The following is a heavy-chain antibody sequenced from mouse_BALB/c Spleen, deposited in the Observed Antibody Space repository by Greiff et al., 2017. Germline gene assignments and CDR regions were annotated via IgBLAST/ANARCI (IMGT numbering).Heavy chain of an antibody. D-gene: IGHD2-1*01. CDR3: ARMGNGNCWYFDV. J-gene: IGHJ1*01. V-gene: IGHV2-2*02. CDR1: GFSLTSYG. Sequence: QVQLKESGPGLVPPSQSLSITCTVSGFSLTSYGVHWVRQSPGKGLEWLGVIWSGGSTDYNAAFISRLSISKDNSKSQVFFKMNSLQANDTAIYYCARMGNGNCWYFDVWGAGTTVTVSS. CDR2: IWSGGST.